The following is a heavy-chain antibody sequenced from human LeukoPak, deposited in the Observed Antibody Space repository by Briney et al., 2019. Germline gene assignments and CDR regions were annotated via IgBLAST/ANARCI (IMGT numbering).Heavy chain of an antibody. D-gene: IGHD1-26*01. Sequence: SETLSLTCTVSGGSVSSGSYYWSWIRQPPGKGLEWIGYIYYSGSTNYNPSLKSRVTISVDTSKNQFSLKLSSVTAADTAVYYCARASRVGIVGATTYYFDYWGQGILVTVSS. V-gene: IGHV4-61*01. CDR2: IYYSGST. J-gene: IGHJ4*02. CDR1: GGSVSSGSYY. CDR3: ARASRVGIVGATTYYFDY.